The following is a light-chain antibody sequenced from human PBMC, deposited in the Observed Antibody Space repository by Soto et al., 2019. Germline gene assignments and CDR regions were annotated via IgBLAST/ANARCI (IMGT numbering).Light chain of an antibody. CDR2: GNR. CDR1: SSNLGAGYD. Sequence: QAVVTQPPSVSGAPGQRVTLSCTGSSSNLGAGYDVHWYQQLPGAAPKLVIFGNRNRPSGVPERFSGSKSGTSASLAITGLQAKDEADYYCQAYDYSLTASVFGGGTKVTVL. CDR3: QAYDYSLTASV. J-gene: IGLJ3*02. V-gene: IGLV1-40*01.